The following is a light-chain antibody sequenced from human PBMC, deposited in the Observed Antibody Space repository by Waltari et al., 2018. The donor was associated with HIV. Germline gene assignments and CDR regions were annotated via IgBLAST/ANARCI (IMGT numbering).Light chain of an antibody. Sequence: DVVMTQSPISLSVSPVESASISCMSSQSLLHSNGDNYLDWYFQKPGQSPQLLIYLGSIRAPGVPDRFSSAGSGTDFTLRISRVEPEDVGVYYCMQARQSTFTFGPGTKIEI. CDR2: LGS. CDR1: QSLLHSNGDNY. J-gene: IGKJ3*01. V-gene: IGKV2-28*01. CDR3: MQARQSTFT.